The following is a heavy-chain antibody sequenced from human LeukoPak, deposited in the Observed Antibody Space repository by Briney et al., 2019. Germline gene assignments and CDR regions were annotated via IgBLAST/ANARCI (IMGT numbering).Heavy chain of an antibody. CDR1: GASISSYY. CDR3: ARAAPGRDGGDDFDY. J-gene: IGHJ4*02. D-gene: IGHD6-13*01. Sequence: SETLSLTCTVSGASISSYYWSWIRQPAGKGLEWIGRIYTSGSTNYNPSLESRVIMSVDTSKNQFSLKLTSVTAADTAVYYCARAAPGRDGGDDFDYWGRGTLVTVSS. CDR2: IYTSGST. V-gene: IGHV4-4*07.